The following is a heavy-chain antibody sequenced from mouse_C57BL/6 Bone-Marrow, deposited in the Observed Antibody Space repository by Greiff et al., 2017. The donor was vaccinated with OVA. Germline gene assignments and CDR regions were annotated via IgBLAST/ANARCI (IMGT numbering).Heavy chain of an antibody. CDR1: GFTFSSYG. J-gene: IGHJ2*01. CDR3: ARRWLLRGAYYFDY. CDR2: ISSGGSYT. V-gene: IGHV5-6*02. D-gene: IGHD2-3*01. Sequence: EVMLVESGGDLVKPGGSLKLSCAASGFTFSSYGMSWVRQTPDKRLEWVATISSGGSYTYYPDSVKGRFTISRDNAKNTLYLQMSSLKSEDTAMYYCARRWLLRGAYYFDYWGQGTTLTVSS.